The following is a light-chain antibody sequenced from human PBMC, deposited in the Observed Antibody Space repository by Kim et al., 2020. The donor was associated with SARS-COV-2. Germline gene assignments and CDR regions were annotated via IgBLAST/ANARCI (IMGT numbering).Light chain of an antibody. CDR1: SSDIGGYNY. CDR2: DVT. CDR3: SSYSSSSLRVV. J-gene: IGLJ2*01. Sequence: QSALTQPASVSGSPGQSITISCTGTSSDIGGYNYVTWYQLHPGKAPKLILYDVTKRPSGVSDRFSGSKSDNTASLTISGLQADDEADYHCSSYSSSSLRVVFGGGTQLTVL. V-gene: IGLV2-14*03.